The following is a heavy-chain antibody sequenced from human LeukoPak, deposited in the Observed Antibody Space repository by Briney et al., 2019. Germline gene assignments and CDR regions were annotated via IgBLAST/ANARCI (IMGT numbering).Heavy chain of an antibody. V-gene: IGHV3-23*01. CDR1: GFTFSSYA. Sequence: PGRSLRLSCAASGFTFSSYAMTWVRQAPGKGLEWVSSISGPGGSTYYADSVKGRFTISRDNSKNTLYLQVNSLRAEDTAVYYCAKVKAGPYYYYGLDVWGQGTTVTVSS. J-gene: IGHJ6*02. CDR2: ISGPGGST. CDR3: AKVKAGPYYYYGLDV.